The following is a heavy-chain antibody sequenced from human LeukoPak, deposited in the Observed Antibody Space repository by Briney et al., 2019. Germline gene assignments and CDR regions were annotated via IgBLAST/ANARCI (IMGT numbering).Heavy chain of an antibody. CDR3: AKDLLGATSY. J-gene: IGHJ4*02. CDR1: GFIFSNDG. D-gene: IGHD1-26*01. V-gene: IGHV3-30*02. Sequence: PGGSLKLSCAASGFIFSNDGIHWVRQAPGKGLEWVAFIRYDGTNKYYADSVKGRFTISRDNSKNTLYLQMNSLRGEDTALYYCAKDLLGATSYWGQGTLVTVSS. CDR2: IRYDGTNK.